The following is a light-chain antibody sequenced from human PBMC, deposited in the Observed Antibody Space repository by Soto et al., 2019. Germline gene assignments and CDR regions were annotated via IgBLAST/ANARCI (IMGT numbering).Light chain of an antibody. CDR3: HQYYSFPYT. J-gene: IGKJ2*01. V-gene: IGKV1-39*01. CDR1: QSISSY. Sequence: DIQMTQSPSSLSASVGDRVTITCRASQSISSYLNWYQQKPGKAPKLLIYAASSLQSGVPSRFSGSGSGTDFTLTISSLQPEDFATYYCHQYYSFPYTFGQGTKVDIK. CDR2: AAS.